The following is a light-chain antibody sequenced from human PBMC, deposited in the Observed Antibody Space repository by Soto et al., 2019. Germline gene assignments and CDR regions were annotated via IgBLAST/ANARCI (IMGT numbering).Light chain of an antibody. J-gene: IGLJ2*01. CDR1: SSDVGGYNY. V-gene: IGLV2-14*01. CDR3: SSYTSSSTG. Sequence: QSALTQPASVSGSPGQSITISCTGTSSDVGGYNYVSWYQQHPGKAPKLMIYDVSNRPSGVSNRFSGSKSGNTASLTISGLQDEDEADYYCSSYTSSSTGFGGGTQLTVL. CDR2: DVS.